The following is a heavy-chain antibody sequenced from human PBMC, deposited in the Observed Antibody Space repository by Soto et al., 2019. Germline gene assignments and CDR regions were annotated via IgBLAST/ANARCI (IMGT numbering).Heavy chain of an antibody. Sequence: QAQLVESGGGVVQPGRSLRLSCAASGFTFSTYAMHWVRQAPGKGLEWVAVISYDESNKYYADSVKGRFTISRDNSKNPLYLVMNSLIFEDTAVYYCARSQMERRRYGMDVWGQGTTVTVSS. CDR3: ARSQMERRRYGMDV. CDR1: GFTFSTYA. D-gene: IGHD1-1*01. J-gene: IGHJ6*02. CDR2: ISYDESNK. V-gene: IGHV3-30-3*01.